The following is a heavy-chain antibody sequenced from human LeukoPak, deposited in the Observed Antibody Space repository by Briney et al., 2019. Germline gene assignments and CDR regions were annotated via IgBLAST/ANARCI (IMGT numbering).Heavy chain of an antibody. CDR2: IYTSGST. Sequence: SETLSLTCTVSGGSISSYYWSWIRQPAGKGLEWIGRIYTSGSTNYNPPLKSRVTMSVDTSKNQFSLKLSSVTAADTAVYYCARGGLPAATSPYFDYWGQGTLVTVSS. CDR3: ARGGLPAATSPYFDY. J-gene: IGHJ4*02. CDR1: GGSISSYY. D-gene: IGHD2-2*01. V-gene: IGHV4-4*07.